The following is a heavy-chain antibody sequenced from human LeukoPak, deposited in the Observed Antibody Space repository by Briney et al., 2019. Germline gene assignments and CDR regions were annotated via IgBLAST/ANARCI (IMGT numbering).Heavy chain of an antibody. J-gene: IGHJ4*02. CDR2: IIPIFGTA. CDR3: ARAPTNYYDSSGYYFDY. V-gene: IGHV1-69*01. Sequence: SVKVSCKASGGTFSSYAISWVRQAPGQGLEWMGGIIPIFGTANYAQKFQGRVTITADGSTSTAYMELSSLRSEDTAVYYCARAPTNYYDSSGYYFDYWGQGTLVTVSS. D-gene: IGHD3-22*01. CDR1: GGTFSSYA.